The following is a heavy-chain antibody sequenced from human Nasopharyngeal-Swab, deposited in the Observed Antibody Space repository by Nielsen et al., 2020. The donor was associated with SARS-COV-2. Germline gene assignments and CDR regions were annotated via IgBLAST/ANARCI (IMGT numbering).Heavy chain of an antibody. CDR2: INHSGST. CDR3: ARGRGSSSWYLRFDY. J-gene: IGHJ4*02. D-gene: IGHD6-13*01. Sequence: SETLSLTCAVYGGSFSGYYWSWIRQPPGKGLKWIGEINHSGSTNYNPSLKSRVTISVDTSKNQFSLKLSSVTAADTAVYYCARGRGSSSWYLRFDYWGQGTLVTVSS. V-gene: IGHV4-34*01. CDR1: GGSFSGYY.